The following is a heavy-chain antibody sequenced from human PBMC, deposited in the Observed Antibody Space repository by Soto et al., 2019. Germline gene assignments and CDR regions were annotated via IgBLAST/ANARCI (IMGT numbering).Heavy chain of an antibody. CDR1: GGTFSSYA. J-gene: IGHJ6*02. D-gene: IGHD4-17*01. Sequence: QVQLVQSGAEVKKPGSSVKVSCKASGGTFSSYAISWVRQAPGQGLEWMGGIIPIFGTANYAQKFQGRVTISADESTSTVYREVRSLRSEGTAVYYCASVGSNGDYGVRGLNYGIDVWGQGPTVTVSS. CDR2: IIPIFGTA. V-gene: IGHV1-69*19. CDR3: ASVGSNGDYGVRGLNYGIDV.